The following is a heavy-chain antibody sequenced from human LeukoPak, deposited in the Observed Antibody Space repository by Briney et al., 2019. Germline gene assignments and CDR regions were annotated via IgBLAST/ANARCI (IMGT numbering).Heavy chain of an antibody. Sequence: PSLTLSLTCTVSGGSVSIGSYYWSWIRQPAGKGLEWIGRIYVSGSTDYNPSLESRVTILKDMSKNQFSLKLSSVTAADTAVYYCARESEYSSSVGGYYYYMDVWGKGTTVTVSS. D-gene: IGHD6-6*01. CDR2: IYVSGST. V-gene: IGHV4-61*02. J-gene: IGHJ6*03. CDR1: GGSVSIGSYY. CDR3: ARESEYSSSVGGYYYYMDV.